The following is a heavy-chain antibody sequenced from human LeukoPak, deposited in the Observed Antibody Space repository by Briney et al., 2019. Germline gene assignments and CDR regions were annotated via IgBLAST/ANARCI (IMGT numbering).Heavy chain of an antibody. V-gene: IGHV3-7*01. CDR3: MVRGTYYYYGMDV. CDR1: GFTFISYW. CDR2: IKQDGREK. Sequence: GGALRLSCAASGFTFISYWMSWVRQAPGKGLEGVANIKQDGREKYYVDSVKGRFTISRDNAKNSLYMQMNRLRAEDTAVYYCMVRGTYYYYGMDVWGQGTTVTVSS. D-gene: IGHD3-10*01. J-gene: IGHJ6*02.